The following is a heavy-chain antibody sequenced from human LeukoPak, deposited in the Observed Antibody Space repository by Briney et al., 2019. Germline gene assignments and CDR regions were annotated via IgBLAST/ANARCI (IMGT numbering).Heavy chain of an antibody. V-gene: IGHV4-59*12. J-gene: IGHJ5*02. CDR2: ISYSGST. CDR1: SASISSSY. CDR3: ARALDWFDP. Sequence: SETLSLTCTVSSASISSSYWSWIRQPPGTGLEWIGYISYSGSTTYNPSLKSRVTISVDTSKNQFSLKLSSVTAADTAVYYCARALDWFDPWGQGTLVTVSS.